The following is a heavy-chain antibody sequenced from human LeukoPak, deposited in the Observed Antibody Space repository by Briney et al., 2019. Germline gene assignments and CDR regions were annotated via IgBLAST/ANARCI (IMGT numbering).Heavy chain of an antibody. Sequence: PGGSLRLSCAASGXTFSSYSVNWVRQAPGKGLEWVSSFSSSSSYIYYADSVKGRFTISRDNAKNSLYLQMNSLRAEDTAVYYCARDFPVPSAKGDWFDPWGQGTLVTVSS. V-gene: IGHV3-21*01. J-gene: IGHJ5*02. D-gene: IGHD2-2*01. CDR2: FSSSSSYI. CDR1: GXTFSSYS. CDR3: ARDFPVPSAKGDWFDP.